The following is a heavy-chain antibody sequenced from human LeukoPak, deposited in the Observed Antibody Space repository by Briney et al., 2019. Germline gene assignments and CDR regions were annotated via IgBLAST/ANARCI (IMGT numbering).Heavy chain of an antibody. CDR1: GGSFSGYY. CDR2: INHSGNT. J-gene: IGHJ4*02. CDR3: ARMPKPRTYYYDSSGYNPHFDY. D-gene: IGHD3-22*01. V-gene: IGHV4-34*01. Sequence: SETLSLTCAVYGGSFSGYYWSWIRQPPGKGLEWIGEINHSGNTNYNPSLKGRVTMSVDTSNNQFSLKLSSVTAADTAVYFCARMPKPRTYYYDSSGYNPHFDYWGQGTLVTVSS.